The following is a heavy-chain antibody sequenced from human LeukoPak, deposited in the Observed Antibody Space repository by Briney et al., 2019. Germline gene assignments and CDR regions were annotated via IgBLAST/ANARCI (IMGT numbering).Heavy chain of an antibody. V-gene: IGHV1-69*06. Sequence: SVKVSRKASAGTFNRYAISWVRQAPGQGLEWMGRITPLSATPSQSQWIQGRVTITADISTNTVYLDLSSLRSEDTALYFCAGDPPGTPVGFDVWGQGTMVTVSS. J-gene: IGHJ3*01. D-gene: IGHD3-10*01. CDR1: AGTFNRYA. CDR2: ITPLSATP. CDR3: AGDPPGTPVGFDV.